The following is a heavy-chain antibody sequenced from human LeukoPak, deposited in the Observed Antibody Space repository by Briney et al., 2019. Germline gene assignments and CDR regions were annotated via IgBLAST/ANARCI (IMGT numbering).Heavy chain of an antibody. J-gene: IGHJ4*02. D-gene: IGHD3-9*01. CDR3: ARTKPQQFDILS. CDR1: GFTFSNYG. Sequence: GGSLRLSCAASGFTFSNYGMHWVRQAPGKGLEWVAVISYDGSDKYFADSMKGRFTISRDNSKNMLYLQMNSLRAEDTAVYYCARTKPQQFDILSWGQGTLVTVSS. CDR2: ISYDGSDK. V-gene: IGHV3-30*03.